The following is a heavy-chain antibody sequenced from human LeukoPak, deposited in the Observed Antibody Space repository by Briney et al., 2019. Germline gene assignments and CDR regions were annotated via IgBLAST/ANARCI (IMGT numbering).Heavy chain of an antibody. D-gene: IGHD6-19*01. Sequence: GGSLRLSCAASGFTFNNYALSWVRQAPGKGLECVSGISGSGSNTYYADSVKGRFTISRDNSKKTLYLQMNSLRAEDTAVYYCAKAESSGWYLGGWGQGTLVTVSP. CDR2: ISGSGSNT. CDR3: AKAESSGWYLGG. CDR1: GFTFNNYA. V-gene: IGHV3-23*01. J-gene: IGHJ4*02.